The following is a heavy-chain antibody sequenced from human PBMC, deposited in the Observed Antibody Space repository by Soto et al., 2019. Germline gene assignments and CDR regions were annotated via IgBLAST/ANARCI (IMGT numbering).Heavy chain of an antibody. V-gene: IGHV1-69*13. J-gene: IGHJ6*02. CDR1: GGTFSSYA. CDR3: ASHFRLVYSSSYYYYGMDV. CDR2: IIPIFGTA. D-gene: IGHD6-13*01. Sequence: SVKVSCKASGGTFSSYAISWVRQAPGQGLEWMGGIIPIFGTANYAQKFQGRVTITADESTSTAYMELSSLRAEDTAVYYCASHFRLVYSSSYYYYGMDVWGQGTTVTVSS.